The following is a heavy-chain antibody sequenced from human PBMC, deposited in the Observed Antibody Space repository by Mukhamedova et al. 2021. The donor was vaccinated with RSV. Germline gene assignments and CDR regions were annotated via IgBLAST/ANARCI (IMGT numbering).Heavy chain of an antibody. J-gene: IGHJ4*02. Sequence: WMGWINAGNGNTKYSQKFQGRVTITRDTSASKAYMELSSLRSENTAVYYCARGLTVAVTKPPGYWGQGTLVTVSS. D-gene: IGHD6-19*01. CDR3: ARGLTVAVTKPPGY. CDR2: INAGNGNT. V-gene: IGHV1-3*01.